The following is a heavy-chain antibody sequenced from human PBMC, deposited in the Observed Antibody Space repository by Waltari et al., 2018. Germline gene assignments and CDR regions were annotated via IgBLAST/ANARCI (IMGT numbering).Heavy chain of an antibody. CDR2: ISGSGFDT. V-gene: IGHV3-23*01. CDR3: VREVCVDLGLGLDY. CDR1: GFTLNTYG. D-gene: IGHD5-12*01. J-gene: IGHJ4*02. Sequence: EVRLLESGGDLVQPGGSLRLSCAASGFTLNTYGMGWVRQAPGKGLQWVSGISGSGFDTYYADSVKGRFTISRDNSRSTLLLDMQSLRAEDTAFYYCVREVCVDLGLGLDYWGQGTLVTVSS.